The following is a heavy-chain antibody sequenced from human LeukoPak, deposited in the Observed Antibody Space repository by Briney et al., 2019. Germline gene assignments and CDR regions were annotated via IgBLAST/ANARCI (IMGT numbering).Heavy chain of an antibody. CDR2: ISYDGSNK. J-gene: IGHJ4*02. V-gene: IGHV3-30-3*01. Sequence: PGGSLRLSCAASGFTFSSYAMHWVRQAPGKGLEWVAVISYDGSNKYYADSVKGRFTISRDNAKNTLYLQMNSLRAEDTAVYYCARVEYSGGPDDSDYWGQGTLVTVSS. CDR3: ARVEYSGGPDDSDY. D-gene: IGHD1-26*01. CDR1: GFTFSSYA.